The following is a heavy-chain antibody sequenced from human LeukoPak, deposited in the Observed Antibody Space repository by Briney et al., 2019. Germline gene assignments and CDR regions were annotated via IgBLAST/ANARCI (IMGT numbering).Heavy chain of an antibody. CDR3: ARASNSDILTPADY. CDR2: INPNSGGS. V-gene: IGHV1-2*02. D-gene: IGHD3-9*01. J-gene: IGHJ4*02. CDR1: GYTFTGYY. Sequence: ASVKVSCKASGYTFTGYYMHWVRQAPGQGLEWMGWINPNSGGSHYAQKFQGRLTMTRDTSISTAYMDLSRLKSDDTAVYYCARASNSDILTPADYWGQGTLVTVSS.